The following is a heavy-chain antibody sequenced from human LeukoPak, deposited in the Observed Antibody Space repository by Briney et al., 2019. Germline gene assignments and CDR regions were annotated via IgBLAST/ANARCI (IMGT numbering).Heavy chain of an antibody. CDR3: ARAAPLGYCSSTSCPPGLNLDY. Sequence: PSETLSLTCAVYGGSFSGYYWSWIRQPPGKGLEWIGEINHSGSTNYNPSLKSRVTISVDTSKNQFSLKLSSVTAADTAVYYCARAAPLGYCSSTSCPPGLNLDYWGRGTLVTVSS. CDR1: GGSFSGYY. J-gene: IGHJ4*02. D-gene: IGHD2-2*01. V-gene: IGHV4-34*01. CDR2: INHSGST.